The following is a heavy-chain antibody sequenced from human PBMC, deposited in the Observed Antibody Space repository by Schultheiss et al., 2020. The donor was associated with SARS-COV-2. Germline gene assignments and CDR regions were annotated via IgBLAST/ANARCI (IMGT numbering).Heavy chain of an antibody. CDR1: GFTFSSYA. CDR2: ISYDGSNK. Sequence: GESLKISCAASGFTFSSYAMNWVRQAPGMGLVWVAVISYDGSNKYYADSVKGRFTISRDNSKNTLYLQMNSLRAEDTAVYYCAKRAGDTYYYYGMDVWGQGTTVTVAS. V-gene: IGHV3-30*18. D-gene: IGHD6-19*01. J-gene: IGHJ6*02. CDR3: AKRAGDTYYYYGMDV.